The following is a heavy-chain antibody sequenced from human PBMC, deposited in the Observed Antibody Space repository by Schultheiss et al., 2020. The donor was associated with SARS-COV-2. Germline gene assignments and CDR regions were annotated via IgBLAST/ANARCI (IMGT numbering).Heavy chain of an antibody. J-gene: IGHJ4*02. Sequence: SETLSLTCPVSGGSISSYYWSWIRQPAGKGLEWIGRFYTSGSTNYNPSLKSRVTMSVDTSKNQFSLKLSSVTAADTAVYYCARAMGYSSSSPIGYWGQGTLVTVAS. CDR3: ARAMGYSSSSPIGY. V-gene: IGHV4-4*07. CDR1: GGSISSYY. D-gene: IGHD6-6*01. CDR2: FYTSGST.